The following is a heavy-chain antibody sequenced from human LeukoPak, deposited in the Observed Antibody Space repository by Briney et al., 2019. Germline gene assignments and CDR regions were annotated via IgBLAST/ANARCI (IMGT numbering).Heavy chain of an antibody. V-gene: IGHV3-66*02. CDR2: IYSGGST. Sequence: GGSLRLSCAASGFTVSSNYMSWVRQAPGKGLEWVSVIYSGGSTYYADSVKGRFTISRDNSKNTLYLHMNSLRAEDTAVYYCARDRYSSGWYSDYWGQGTLVTVSS. CDR3: ARDRYSSGWYSDY. D-gene: IGHD6-19*01. J-gene: IGHJ4*02. CDR1: GFTVSSNY.